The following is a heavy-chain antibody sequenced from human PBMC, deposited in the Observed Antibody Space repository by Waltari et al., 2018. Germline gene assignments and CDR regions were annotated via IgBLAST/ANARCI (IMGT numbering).Heavy chain of an antibody. CDR2: IYFNEYT. D-gene: IGHD3-10*01. CDR3: ARSTTGVRGANSGWDS. J-gene: IGHJ4*02. V-gene: IGHV4-4*09. Sequence: GPGLVKPSETLSLTCAVSGGSVISNYWSWIRQSPGKGLEWIGYIYFNEYTDYNPSLRRRVTISVDTSKNQFSLKLLSVTAADTAIYFCARSTTGVRGANSGWDSWGQGTLVSVSS. CDR1: GGSVISNY.